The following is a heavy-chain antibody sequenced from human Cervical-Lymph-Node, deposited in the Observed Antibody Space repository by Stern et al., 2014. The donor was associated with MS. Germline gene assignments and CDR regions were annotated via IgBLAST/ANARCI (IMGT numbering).Heavy chain of an antibody. CDR3: ARAGGGNYRDWFDP. V-gene: IGHV3-21*01. J-gene: IGHJ5*02. D-gene: IGHD1-26*01. Sequence: EVKLVEYGGALVKPGGSLRLSCAASGFTFAYYSMTWVRQAPGKGLEWVSSISGTSSYMFYADSVKGRFTVSRDNAKNSLYLQMNSLRAEDTAVYYCARAGGGNYRDWFDPWGQGTLVTVSS. CDR1: GFTFAYYS. CDR2: ISGTSSYM.